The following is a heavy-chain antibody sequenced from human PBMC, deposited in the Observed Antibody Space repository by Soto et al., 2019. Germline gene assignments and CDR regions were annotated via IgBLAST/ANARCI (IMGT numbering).Heavy chain of an antibody. CDR2: IIPMFGTA. CDR3: LSGIQLWLRRINNGYSG. CDR1: GGTFSTYA. J-gene: IGHJ4*02. Sequence: QVQLVQSGAEVKKPESSVKVSCKAPGGTFSTYAISWVRQAPGQGLEWMGGIIPMFGTANYAQRFQDRVTITADESTNTAYMELSSLRSEDPAVYFCLSGIQLWLRRINNGYSGWGQGTLVTVSS. D-gene: IGHD5-18*01. V-gene: IGHV1-69*12.